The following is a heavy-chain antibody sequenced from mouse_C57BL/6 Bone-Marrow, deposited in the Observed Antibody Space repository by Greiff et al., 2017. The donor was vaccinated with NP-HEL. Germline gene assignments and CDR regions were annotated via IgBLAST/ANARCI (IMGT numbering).Heavy chain of an antibody. D-gene: IGHD2-1*01. CDR3: ARRGNAVSDAMDY. V-gene: IGHV2-2*01. Sequence: VQLQQSGPGLVQPSQSLSITCTVSGFSLTSYGVHWVRQSPGKGLEWLGVIWRGGSTAYNAAFISRLSISKDNAKSQVFLKMNSLQADDTAIYYCARRGNAVSDAMDYWGQGTSVTVSA. CDR1: GFSLTSYG. CDR2: IWRGGST. J-gene: IGHJ4*01.